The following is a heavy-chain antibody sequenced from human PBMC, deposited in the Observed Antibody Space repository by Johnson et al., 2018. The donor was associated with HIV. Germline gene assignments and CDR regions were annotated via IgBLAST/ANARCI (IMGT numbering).Heavy chain of an antibody. D-gene: IGHD4-17*01. CDR3: AKVLDYGNAFDI. CDR1: GFTFSSYG. J-gene: IGHJ3*02. CDR2: IWYDGSNK. Sequence: QVQLVESGGGVVQPGRSLRLSCAASGFTFSSYGMHWVRQAPGKGLEWVAVIWYDGSNKYYADSVKGRFTISRDNSKNTLYLQMNSLRAEDTAGYYCAKVLDYGNAFDIWCQGTMVTVSS. V-gene: IGHV3-30*18.